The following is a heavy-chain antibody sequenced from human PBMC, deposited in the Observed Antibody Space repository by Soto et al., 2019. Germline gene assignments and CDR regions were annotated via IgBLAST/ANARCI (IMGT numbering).Heavy chain of an antibody. CDR1: GFTFSSYA. CDR2: ISGSGGST. V-gene: IGHV3-23*01. CDR3: AKRGYSYGIYYFDY. D-gene: IGHD5-18*01. Sequence: GGFLRLSCAAAGFTFSSYAMSWVRQAPGKGLEWVSAISGSGGSTYYADSVKGRFTISRDNSKNTLYLQMNSLRAEDAAVYYCAKRGYSYGIYYFDYWGQGTLVTSPQ. J-gene: IGHJ4*02.